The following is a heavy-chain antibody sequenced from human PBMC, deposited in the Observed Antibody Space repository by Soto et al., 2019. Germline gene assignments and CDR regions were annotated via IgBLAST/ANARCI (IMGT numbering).Heavy chain of an antibody. CDR3: EKGGYIYGLDP. Sequence: GGSLRLSCAASGFPFNTYAMSWVRQAPGKGPEWVSAISESGDNAFYADSVQGRFNISRDNSYNILYLQMNSLRAEDTALYFCEKGGYIYGLDPWGQGTLVTVSS. J-gene: IGHJ5*02. V-gene: IGHV3-23*01. CDR2: ISESGDNA. D-gene: IGHD5-18*01. CDR1: GFPFNTYA.